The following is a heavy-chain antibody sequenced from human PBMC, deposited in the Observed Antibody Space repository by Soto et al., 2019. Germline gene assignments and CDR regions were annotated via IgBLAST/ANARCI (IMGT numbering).Heavy chain of an antibody. CDR2: IYYSGST. V-gene: IGHV4-59*01. Sequence: PSETLSLTCTVSGGSISSYYWSWIRQPPGKGLEWIGYIYYSGSTNYNPSLKSRVTISVDTSKNQFSLKLSSVTAADTAVYYCAIEGFSGTRGALILWSTRDVNDAFDIWGQGTMVTVSS. CDR3: AIEGFSGTRGALILWSTRDVNDAFDI. D-gene: IGHD2-21*01. J-gene: IGHJ3*02. CDR1: GGSISSYY.